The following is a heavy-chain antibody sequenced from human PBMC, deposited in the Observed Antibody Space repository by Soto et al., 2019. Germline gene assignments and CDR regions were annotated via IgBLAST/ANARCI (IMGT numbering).Heavy chain of an antibody. V-gene: IGHV1-69*01. J-gene: IGHJ4*02. CDR3: ARGYYSGSNPSSFDY. Sequence: QLQLVQSGAEVSEPGSSVKVSCKASGGTFSIYTVIWVRQAPGQGLEWMGGITPTLNIAKYAEKFQGRVTITADESTSTVNMHMSSLRSEDTAVYLCARGYYSGSNPSSFDYWGQGTLVAVSS. CDR1: GGTFSIYT. CDR2: ITPTLNIA. D-gene: IGHD1-26*01.